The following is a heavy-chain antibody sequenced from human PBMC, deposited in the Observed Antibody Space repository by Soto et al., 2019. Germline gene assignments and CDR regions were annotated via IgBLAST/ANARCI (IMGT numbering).Heavy chain of an antibody. D-gene: IGHD4-4*01. J-gene: IGHJ6*02. V-gene: IGHV1-2*02. CDR2: VHPNSGGT. CDR1: GYTFSVYH. CDR3: AKELQRGMDV. Sequence: QVHLVQSGAEVKQPGASVKVSCKASGYTFSVYHMHWVRQAPGQGLEWMGLVHPNSGGTNYSQSFEGRVTMTRDTAINTAYMVLSRLASDDTAVYYCAKELQRGMDVWGPGTKVTVAS.